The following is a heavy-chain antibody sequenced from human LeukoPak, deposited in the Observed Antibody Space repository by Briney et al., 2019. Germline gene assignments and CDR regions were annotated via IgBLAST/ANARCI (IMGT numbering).Heavy chain of an antibody. Sequence: GGSLRLSCAASGFIFSNYGMHWVRQAPGKGLEWVAVISYDGSNKYYADSVKGRFTISRDNSRNMLHLQMNSLRAEDTAVYYSTRDWNDLDYWGQGTLVTVSS. CDR3: TRDWNDLDY. D-gene: IGHD1-1*01. V-gene: IGHV3-30*03. J-gene: IGHJ4*02. CDR2: ISYDGSNK. CDR1: GFIFSNYG.